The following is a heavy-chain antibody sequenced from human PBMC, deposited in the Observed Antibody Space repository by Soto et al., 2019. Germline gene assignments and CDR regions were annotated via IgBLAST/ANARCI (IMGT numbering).Heavy chain of an antibody. CDR3: AKPPWIFGVVPPFDY. CDR1: GFTFSSYG. V-gene: IGHV3-30*18. J-gene: IGHJ4*02. CDR2: ISYDGSNK. D-gene: IGHD3-3*01. Sequence: QVQLVESGGGVVQPGRSLRLSCAASGFTFSSYGMHWVRQAPGKGLEWVAVISYDGSNKYYADSVKGRFTISRDNSKNTLYLQMNSLRAEDTAVYYCAKPPWIFGVVPPFDYWGQGTLVTVSS.